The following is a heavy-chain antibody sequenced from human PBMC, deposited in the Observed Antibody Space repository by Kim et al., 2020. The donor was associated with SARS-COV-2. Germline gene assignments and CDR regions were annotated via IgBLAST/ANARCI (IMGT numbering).Heavy chain of an antibody. Sequence: GGSLRLSCAASGFIFNTYAMTWVRQAPGKGLEWVSATSGSGHSTIYTDSVKGRFTISRDNSKSTLYLQMNSLRVEDTAVYYCAKMRGETGYYDSSGKGPDYWGQGTLVTVSS. CDR2: TSGSGHST. V-gene: IGHV3-23*01. CDR3: AKMRGETGYYDSSGKGPDY. J-gene: IGHJ4*02. D-gene: IGHD3-22*01. CDR1: GFIFNTYA.